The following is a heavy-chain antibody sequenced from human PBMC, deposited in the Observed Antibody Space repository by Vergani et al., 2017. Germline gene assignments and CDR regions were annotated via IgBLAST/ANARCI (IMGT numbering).Heavy chain of an antibody. CDR2: ISGSGGST. J-gene: IGHJ3*02. Sequence: EVQLLESGGGLVQPGGSLRLSCAASGFTFSSYAMSWVRQAPGKGLEWVSAISGSGGSTYYADSVKGRFTISRDNSKNTLYLQMNSLRAEDTAVYYCAKDGTPGWQWLVPFDAAFDIWGQGTMVTVSS. CDR1: GFTFSSYA. D-gene: IGHD6-19*01. V-gene: IGHV3-23*01. CDR3: AKDGTPGWQWLVPFDAAFDI.